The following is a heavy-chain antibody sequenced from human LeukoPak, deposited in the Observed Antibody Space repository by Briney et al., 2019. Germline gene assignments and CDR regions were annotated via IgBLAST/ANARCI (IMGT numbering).Heavy chain of an antibody. D-gene: IGHD5-24*01. V-gene: IGHV3-30*02. CDR2: IRYDGSNK. CDR1: GFTFSSYA. J-gene: IGHJ4*02. Sequence: EPGGSLRLSCAASGFTFSSYAMHWVRQAPGKGLEWVAFIRYDGSNKYYADSVKGRFTISRDNAKNSLYLQMNSLRAEDTAVYNCAREWGMATIDYWGQGTLVTVSS. CDR3: AREWGMATIDY.